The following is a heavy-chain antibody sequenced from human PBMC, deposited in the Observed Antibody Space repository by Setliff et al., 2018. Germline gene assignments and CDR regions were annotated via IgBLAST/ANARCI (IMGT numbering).Heavy chain of an antibody. J-gene: IGHJ5*02. Sequence: GGSLRLSCAASGFMFGSYAMHWVRQSPGKGLEWVAVISYDGSHQYYADSVRGRFTISRDKIKSTLYLQMNSLRVEDTAMYYCAKAPYASATPCWFDPWGQGTLVTVSS. V-gene: IGHV3-30*04. D-gene: IGHD2-2*01. CDR2: ISYDGSHQ. CDR1: GFMFGSYA. CDR3: AKAPYASATPCWFDP.